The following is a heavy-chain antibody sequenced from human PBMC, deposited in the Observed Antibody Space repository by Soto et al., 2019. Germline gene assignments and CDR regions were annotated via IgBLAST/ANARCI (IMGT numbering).Heavy chain of an antibody. D-gene: IGHD1-26*01. V-gene: IGHV4-39*01. J-gene: IGHJ4*02. Sequence: QLQLQQSGPGLVKPSASLSLTCTVSGGSISSCSYYWVWIGQAPGQGLGWIGSIYYSGNTYYNPSLKSRVTISVDTFKNQFSLELSAVTAADTAVYYWASQNRGNYNNLFDYWGQGTLVTVSS. CDR2: IYYSGNT. CDR1: GGSISSCSYY. CDR3: ASQNRGNYNNLFDY.